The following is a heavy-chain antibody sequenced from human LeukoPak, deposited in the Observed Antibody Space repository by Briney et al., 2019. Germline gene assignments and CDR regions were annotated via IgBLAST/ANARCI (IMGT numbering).Heavy chain of an antibody. V-gene: IGHV1-2*02. Sequence: ASVMVSCKASGYTFTGYYMHWVRQAPGQGLEWMGWINPNSGGTNYAQKFQGRVTMTRDTSTSTVYMELSSLRSEDTAVYYCARDGTTSSWPLNWFDPWGQGTLVTVSS. CDR3: ARDGTTSSWPLNWFDP. CDR1: GYTFTGYY. CDR2: INPNSGGT. J-gene: IGHJ5*02. D-gene: IGHD6-13*01.